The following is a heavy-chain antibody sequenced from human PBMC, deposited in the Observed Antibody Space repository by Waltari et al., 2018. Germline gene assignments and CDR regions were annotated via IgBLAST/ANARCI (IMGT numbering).Heavy chain of an antibody. V-gene: IGHV4-59*01. J-gene: IGHJ5*02. CDR1: GGSISSYY. CDR3: ARGELGPNWFDP. D-gene: IGHD6-13*01. Sequence: QVQLQESGPGLVKPSETLSLTCNVSGGSISSYYWSWIRQPPGKGLEWIGYIYYSGSTNYNPSLKSRVTISVDTSKNQFSLKLSSVTAADTAVYYCARGELGPNWFDPWGQGTLVTVSS. CDR2: IYYSGST.